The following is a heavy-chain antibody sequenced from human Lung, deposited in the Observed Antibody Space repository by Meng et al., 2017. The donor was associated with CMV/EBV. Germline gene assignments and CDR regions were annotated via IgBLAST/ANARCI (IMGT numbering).Heavy chain of an antibody. J-gene: IGHJ4*02. Sequence: ASVXVSCKASGYTFTDFYIHWLRRAPGRGPEWVGWINPKSGGTNYAQKFEGRVTMTTDTSTRTVYLEIDRLRIDDTAMYYCARDVDSGAADYWGQRTLVTVSS. CDR3: ARDVDSGAADY. CDR1: GYTFTDFY. V-gene: IGHV1-2*02. D-gene: IGHD4/OR15-4a*01. CDR2: INPKSGGT.